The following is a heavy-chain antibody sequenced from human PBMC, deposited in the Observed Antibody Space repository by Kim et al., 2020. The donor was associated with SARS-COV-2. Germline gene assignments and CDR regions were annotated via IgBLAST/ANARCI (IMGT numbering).Heavy chain of an antibody. Sequence: ANSVKGALTISRDHAKNSLYLQMNGLRAEDTAVYYCARGGEDYGARYFDYWGQGTLVTVSS. D-gene: IGHD4-17*01. V-gene: IGHV3-11*01. CDR3: ARGGEDYGARYFDY. J-gene: IGHJ4*02.